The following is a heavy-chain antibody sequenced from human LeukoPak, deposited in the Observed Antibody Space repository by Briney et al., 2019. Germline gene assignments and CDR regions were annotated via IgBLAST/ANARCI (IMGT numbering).Heavy chain of an antibody. CDR2: IYYSGST. J-gene: IGHJ4*02. CDR1: GGSISSYY. CDR3: ARAPAGPAGFDY. D-gene: IGHD6-19*01. Sequence: PSETLSLTCTVSGGSISSYYWSWIRQPPGKGLEWIGYIYYSGSTNYNPSLKSRVTISVDTSKNQFSLKMSSVTAADTAVYYCARAPAGPAGFDYWGQGTLATVSS. V-gene: IGHV4-59*01.